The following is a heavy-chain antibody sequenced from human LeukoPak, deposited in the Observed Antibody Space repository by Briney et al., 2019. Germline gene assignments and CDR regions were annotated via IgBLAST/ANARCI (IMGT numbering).Heavy chain of an antibody. D-gene: IGHD6-13*01. J-gene: IGHJ6*03. Sequence: SETLSLTCAVSGYSISRGYYWGWFRQPPGKGLEWFGCMYHSGSTYYNPSLKRRVTISVDTSKKQLSLKLSSVTAADTAVYYCARQGGSSSPYYYYYMDVWGKGTTVTVSS. V-gene: IGHV4-38-2*01. CDR1: GYSISRGYY. CDR3: ARQGGSSSPYYYYYMDV. CDR2: MYHSGST.